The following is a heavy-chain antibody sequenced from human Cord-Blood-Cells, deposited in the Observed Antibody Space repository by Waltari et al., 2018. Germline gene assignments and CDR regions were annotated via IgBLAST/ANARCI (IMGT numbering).Heavy chain of an antibody. V-gene: IGHV3-53*01. CDR1: GFAACSNY. Sequence: VQLVESAGGLLQPGGFLSLACAASGFAACSNYMSWVRQAPGKGLEWVSVIYSGGSTYYADSVKGRFTISRDNSKNTLYLQMNSLRAEDTAVYYCARLSYWCQGTLVTVSS. J-gene: IGHJ4*02. CDR3: ARLSY. CDR2: IYSGGST.